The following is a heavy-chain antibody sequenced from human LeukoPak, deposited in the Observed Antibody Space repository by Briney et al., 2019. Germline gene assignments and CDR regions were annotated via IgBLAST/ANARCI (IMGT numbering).Heavy chain of an antibody. J-gene: IGHJ4*02. CDR3: ARSGYDFWGLFDGGDY. V-gene: IGHV1-18*01. CDR1: GYTFTSYG. Sequence: GASVKVSCKASGYTFTSYGISWVRQAPGHGLEWMGWISAYNGNTNYAQKLQGRVTMTTDTSTSTAYLELRSLTSDDTAVYYCARSGYDFWGLFDGGDYWGQGTLVTVSS. CDR2: ISAYNGNT. D-gene: IGHD3-3*01.